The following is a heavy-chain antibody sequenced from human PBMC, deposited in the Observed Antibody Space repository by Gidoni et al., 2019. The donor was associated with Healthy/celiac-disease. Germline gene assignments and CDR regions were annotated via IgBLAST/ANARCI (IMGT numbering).Heavy chain of an antibody. Sequence: EVQLVESGGGLVKPGGSLRLSCAASAFTFSSYSMNWVRQAPGKGLEWVSSISSSSSYIYYADSVKGRFTISRDNAKNSLYLQMNSLRAEDTAVYYCARDWRYYDSSGYYFGRGQGTLVTVSS. V-gene: IGHV3-21*01. D-gene: IGHD3-22*01. CDR2: ISSSSSYI. CDR1: AFTFSSYS. CDR3: ARDWRYYDSSGYYFG. J-gene: IGHJ4*02.